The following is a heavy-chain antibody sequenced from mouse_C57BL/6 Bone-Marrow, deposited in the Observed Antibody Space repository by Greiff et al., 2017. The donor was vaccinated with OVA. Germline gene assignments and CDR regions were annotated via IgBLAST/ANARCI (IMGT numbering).Heavy chain of an antibody. J-gene: IGHJ1*03. V-gene: IGHV5-4*01. Sequence: VQLKESGGGLVKPGGSLKLSCAASGFTFSSYAMSWVRQTPEKRLEWVATISDGGSYTYYPDNVKGRFTISRDNATNNLYLQMRHLKSEDTAMYNCARPITTDWYFDVWGTGTTVTVSS. CDR2: ISDGGSYT. CDR3: ARPITTDWYFDV. D-gene: IGHD1-2*01. CDR1: GFTFSSYA.